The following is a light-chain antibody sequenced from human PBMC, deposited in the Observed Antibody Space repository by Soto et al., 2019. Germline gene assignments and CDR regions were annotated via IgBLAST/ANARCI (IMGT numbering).Light chain of an antibody. CDR1: QNVGSRY. J-gene: IGKJ1*01. CDR3: QQYASSPRT. CDR2: GTS. V-gene: IGKV3-20*01. Sequence: EIVLTQSPGTLSLSPGERATLSCRASQNVGSRYLAWYQQKPGQAPRFPIYGTSNRATGIPDRFSCSGFRTDFSLTISSLEPGDLAVYYCQQYASSPRTFGQGTKVDIK.